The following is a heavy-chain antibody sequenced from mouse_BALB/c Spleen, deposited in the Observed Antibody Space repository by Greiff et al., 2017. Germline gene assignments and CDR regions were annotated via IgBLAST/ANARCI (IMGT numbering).Heavy chain of an antibody. CDR1: GFNIKDTY. V-gene: IGHV14-3*02. CDR3: ARSGDGNCDWYFDV. Sequence: EVQLQQSGAELVKPGASVKLSCTASGFNIKDTYMHWVKQRPEQGLEWIGRIDPANGNTKYDPKFQGKATITADTSSNTAYLQLSSLTSEDTAVYYCARSGDGNCDWYFDVWGAGTTVTVSS. CDR2: IDPANGNT. J-gene: IGHJ1*01. D-gene: IGHD2-1*01.